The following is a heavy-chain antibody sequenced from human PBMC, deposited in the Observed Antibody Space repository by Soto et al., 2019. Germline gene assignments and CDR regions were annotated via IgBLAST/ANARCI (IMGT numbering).Heavy chain of an antibody. CDR1: GDSFNDYY. Sequence: QVQLVQSGAEVRKPGASVTVSCRSSGDSFNDYYIHWVRQAPGQGFEWMGWINPNGGVTKYAQKLRGWDRMTRDMSIRTVYMQRSRLRSDDTAVYYCARASAGATATLDNYYFYMDVWGTGTTVTVSS. D-gene: IGHD5-12*01. CDR3: ARASAGATATLDNYYFYMDV. CDR2: INPNGGVT. J-gene: IGHJ6*03. V-gene: IGHV1-2*04.